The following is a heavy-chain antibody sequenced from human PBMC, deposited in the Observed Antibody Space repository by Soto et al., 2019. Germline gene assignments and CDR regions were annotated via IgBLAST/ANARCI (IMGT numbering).Heavy chain of an antibody. V-gene: IGHV4-39*01. CDR1: GYSVTSSDYY. CDR3: APLSVSLSGPYGIHV. D-gene: IGHD2-15*01. J-gene: IGHJ6*02. Sequence: SETLSLTCSVSGYSVTSSDYYWAWIRQPPGKGLEWIGSMFYSGLTYYNPSLKSRVTLSVDTSKNQFSVRLNSVTATDTAVYYCAPLSVSLSGPYGIHVWGQGTTVTVSS. CDR2: MFYSGLT.